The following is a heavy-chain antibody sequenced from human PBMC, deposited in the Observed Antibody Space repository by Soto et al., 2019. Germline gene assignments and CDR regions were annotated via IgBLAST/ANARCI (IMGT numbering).Heavy chain of an antibody. Sequence: ASVKVSCKASGYTFTSYAMHWVRQAPGQRLEWMGWINAGNGNTKYSQKFQGRVTITRDTSASTAYMELSSLRSEDTAVYYCARVKVSGDDDSSWHPKPIDYWGQGTLVTVSS. CDR1: GYTFTSYA. J-gene: IGHJ4*02. CDR3: ARVKVSGDDDSSWHPKPIDY. CDR2: INAGNGNT. D-gene: IGHD3-22*01. V-gene: IGHV1-3*01.